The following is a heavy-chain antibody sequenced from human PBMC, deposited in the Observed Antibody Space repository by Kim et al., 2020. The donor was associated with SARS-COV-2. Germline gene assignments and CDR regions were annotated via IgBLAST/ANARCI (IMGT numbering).Heavy chain of an antibody. CDR3: TVTLASRTPVVY. V-gene: IGHV3-30*04. CDR2: ISYDGSNK. Sequence: GGSLRLSCAASGFTFSSYAMHWVRQAPGKGLEWVAVISYDGSNKYYADSVKGRFTISRDNSKNTLYLQMNSLRAEDTAVYYATVTLASRTPVVYWGQGTPGTASS. CDR1: GFTFSSYA. J-gene: IGHJ4*02. D-gene: IGHD4-17*01.